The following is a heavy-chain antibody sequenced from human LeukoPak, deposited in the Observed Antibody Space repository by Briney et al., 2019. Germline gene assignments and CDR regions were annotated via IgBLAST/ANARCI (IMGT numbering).Heavy chain of an antibody. J-gene: IGHJ3*02. CDR2: ISDSGSP. CDR1: NDYLNDYY. V-gene: IGHV4-59*01. Sequence: PSETLSLTCTVFNDYLNDYYCNWIRPPSGKGLGGIGFISDSGSPNYNPSRKSRVTIPIDTSERQFPPKLRSVTAADPAVYYCARYEVGSSWAQAFDIWGQGTMVTVSS. CDR3: ARYEVGSSWAQAFDI. D-gene: IGHD6-13*01.